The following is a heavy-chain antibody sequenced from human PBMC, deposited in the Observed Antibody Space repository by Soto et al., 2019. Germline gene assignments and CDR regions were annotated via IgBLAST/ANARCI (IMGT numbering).Heavy chain of an antibody. CDR2: IYTSGST. CDR3: ARDNSRLLWFGELDGYYGMDV. Sequence: SETLSLTCTVSGGSISSYYWSWIRQPAGRGLEWIGRIYTSGSTNYNPSLKSRVTMSVDTSKNQFSLKLSSVTAADTAVYYFARDNSRLLWFGELDGYYGMDVWGQGTTVTVSS. CDR1: GGSISSYY. D-gene: IGHD3-10*01. V-gene: IGHV4-4*07. J-gene: IGHJ6*02.